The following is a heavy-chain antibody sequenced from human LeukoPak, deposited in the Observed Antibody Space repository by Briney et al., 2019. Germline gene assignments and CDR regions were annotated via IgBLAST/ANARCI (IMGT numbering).Heavy chain of an antibody. V-gene: IGHV3-66*01. CDR2: IYRDGNA. CDR3: ARSFGLYYYDSSGYYPSFDY. CDR1: GFTVSSNY. J-gene: IGHJ4*02. Sequence: PGGSLRLSCSASGFTVSSNYESWVRQVPGRGLEWVGVIYRDGNAYYADSVKGRFTISRDNSKNTLYLQMNSLRAEDTAVYYCARSFGLYYYDSSGYYPSFDYWGQGTLVTVSS. D-gene: IGHD3-22*01.